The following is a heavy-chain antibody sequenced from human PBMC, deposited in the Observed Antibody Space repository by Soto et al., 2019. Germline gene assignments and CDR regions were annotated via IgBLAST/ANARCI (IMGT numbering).Heavy chain of an antibody. Sequence: GASVKVSCKASGFTFSSYAMSWVRQAPGEGLEWVSAISGSGGSTYYADSVKGRFTISRDNSKNTLYLQMNSLRAEDTAVYYCAKPRIRGVIIPPSPFDYWGQGTLVTVSS. CDR2: ISGSGGST. D-gene: IGHD3-10*01. CDR1: GFTFSSYA. CDR3: AKPRIRGVIIPPSPFDY. V-gene: IGHV3-23*01. J-gene: IGHJ4*02.